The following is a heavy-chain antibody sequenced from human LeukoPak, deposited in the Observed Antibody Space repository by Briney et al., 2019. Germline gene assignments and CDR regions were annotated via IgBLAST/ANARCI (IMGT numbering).Heavy chain of an antibody. CDR3: VGLVGSFCLERNAAGGYYYMDV. CDR2: VYPGDSDT. CDR1: GSPFSDFW. D-gene: IGHD1-26*01. V-gene: IGHV5-51*01. Sequence: GEPLKTSCKAPGSPFSDFWIGWVRQMHGKGLEWMGSVYPGDSDTKYSPCIQGQVTMSADKSISTAYLQWSSLRASDTATYFCVGLVGSFCLERNAAGGYYYMDVWGKGTPVTISS. J-gene: IGHJ6*03.